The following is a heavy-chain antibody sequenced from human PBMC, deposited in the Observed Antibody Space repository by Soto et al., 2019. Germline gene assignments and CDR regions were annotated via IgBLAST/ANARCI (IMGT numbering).Heavy chain of an antibody. D-gene: IGHD1-26*01. CDR1: GGSFSDYY. CDR2: INESGTT. Sequence: QVQLQQWGAGLLKPSETLSLTCAMNGGSFSDYYWIWIRQPPGKGLEWIGEINESGTTNYSPSLKSLVTIAVDPYKKQFSLKLNSVSAADTAVYYCSGARGRLVGFDYWGQGTLVTASS. V-gene: IGHV4-34*02. J-gene: IGHJ4*02. CDR3: SGARGRLVGFDY.